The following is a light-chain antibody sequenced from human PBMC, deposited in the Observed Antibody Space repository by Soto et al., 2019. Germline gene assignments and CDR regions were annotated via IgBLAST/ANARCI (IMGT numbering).Light chain of an antibody. V-gene: IGKV1-5*03. CDR1: QSISSW. Sequence: DIQMTQSPSTLSASVGDRVTITCRASQSISSWLAWYQQKPGKAPNLLIYKAFSLESGVPSRFSGSGSGTEFTLTISSLQPDDFATYYCQQYNSDLTFGQGTKLEIK. J-gene: IGKJ2*01. CDR2: KAF. CDR3: QQYNSDLT.